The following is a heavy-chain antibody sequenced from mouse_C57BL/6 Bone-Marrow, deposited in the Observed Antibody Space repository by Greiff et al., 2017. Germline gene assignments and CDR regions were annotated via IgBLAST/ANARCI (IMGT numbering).Heavy chain of an antibody. CDR2: ISSGSSTI. CDR1: GFTFSDYG. J-gene: IGHJ1*03. Sequence: DVMLVESGGGLVKPGGSLKLSCAASGFTFSDYGMHWVRQAPEKGLEWVAYISSGSSTIYYADTVKGRFTISRDNAKNTLFLQMTSLRSEDTAMXYCARDYGSSGVYWYFDVWGTGTTVTVSS. D-gene: IGHD1-1*01. CDR3: ARDYGSSGVYWYFDV. V-gene: IGHV5-17*01.